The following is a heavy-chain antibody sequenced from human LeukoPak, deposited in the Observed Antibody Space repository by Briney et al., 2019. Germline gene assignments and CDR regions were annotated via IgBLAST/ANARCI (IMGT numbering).Heavy chain of an antibody. CDR1: GFTFSSNG. Sequence: PGGSLRLSCAASGFTFSSNGMSWVRQAPGKGLEWVSAITGSGGSTSYADSVKRRFTISRDNSKNTLYLQMNSRRAEDKAVYYCAKGKIAVAGSDFDYWGRGTLVSVSS. CDR2: ITGSGGST. D-gene: IGHD6-19*01. J-gene: IGHJ4*02. CDR3: AKGKIAVAGSDFDY. V-gene: IGHV3-23*01.